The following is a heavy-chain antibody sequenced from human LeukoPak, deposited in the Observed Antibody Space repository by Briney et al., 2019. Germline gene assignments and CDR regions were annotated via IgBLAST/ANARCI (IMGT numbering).Heavy chain of an antibody. CDR3: AREDRDDSSGRHLWYYGMDV. CDR1: GGSISSSSYY. J-gene: IGHJ6*02. CDR2: IYYSGST. D-gene: IGHD3-22*01. Sequence: SETLSLTCTVSGGSISSSSYYWGWIRQPPGKGLEWIGSIYYSGSTYYNPSLKSRVTISVDTSKNQFSLKLSSVTAADTAVYYCAREDRDDSSGRHLWYYGMDVWGQGTTVTVSS. V-gene: IGHV4-39*07.